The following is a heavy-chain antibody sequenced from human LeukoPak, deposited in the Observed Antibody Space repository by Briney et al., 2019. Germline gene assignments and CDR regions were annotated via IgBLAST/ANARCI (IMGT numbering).Heavy chain of an antibody. V-gene: IGHV3-74*01. CDR3: AKGELSSPKEYYFDY. CDR2: INSDVSRI. CDR1: GFTFSNHW. Sequence: GGSLRLSCAASGFTFSNHWMHWVRQAPGKGLVWVARINSDVSRISYEDSVKGRFTISRDNAKNTLYLQMNSLRAGDTAVYYCAKGELSSPKEYYFDYWGQGTLLTVSS. J-gene: IGHJ4*02. D-gene: IGHD3-16*02.